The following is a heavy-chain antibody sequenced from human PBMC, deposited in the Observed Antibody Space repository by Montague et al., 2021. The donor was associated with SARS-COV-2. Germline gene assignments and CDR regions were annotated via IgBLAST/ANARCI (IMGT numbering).Heavy chain of an antibody. V-gene: IGHV4-59*01. D-gene: IGHD5-24*01. J-gene: IGHJ4*02. CDR1: GGSISSYY. CDR3: ARVFPRWLQFDPYFDY. Sequence: SETLSLTRTVSGGSISSYYWSWIRQPPGKGLEWIGYIYYSGSTNYNPSLKSRVTISVDTSKNQFSLKLSSVTAADTAAYYCARVFPRWLQFDPYFDYWGQGTLVTVSS. CDR2: IYYSGST.